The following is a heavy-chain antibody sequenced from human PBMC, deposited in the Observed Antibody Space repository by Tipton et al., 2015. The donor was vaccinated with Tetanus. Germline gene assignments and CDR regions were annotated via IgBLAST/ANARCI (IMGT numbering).Heavy chain of an antibody. CDR1: GGSLSTFY. CDR2: IYSSGST. CDR3: AGDFRARSGAYFSYYYTMDV. Sequence: TLSLTCTVSGGSLSTFYWNWIRQPAGKGLEWIGRIYSSGSTNYNPSLKSRVTMSIDTSKNEYSLELTSVTAADTAVYYCAGDFRARSGAYFSYYYTMDVWGQGTTVTVSS. V-gene: IGHV4-4*07. J-gene: IGHJ6*02. D-gene: IGHD1-26*01.